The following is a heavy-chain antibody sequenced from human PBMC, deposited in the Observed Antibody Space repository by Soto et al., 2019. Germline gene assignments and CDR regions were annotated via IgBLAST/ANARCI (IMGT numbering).Heavy chain of an antibody. V-gene: IGHV4-38-2*01. CDR3: GRSDGGY. CDR2: IYHSGDT. J-gene: IGHJ1*01. Sequence: SETLSLTCAVSGYSINGGYYWVWIRQPPGKGLEWIGRIYHSGDTSYNPSLKSRVTMSADTSKNQFSLNLRSVTAADTAVYYCGRSDGGYWGQGTLVTVSS. D-gene: IGHD2-21*02. CDR1: GYSINGGYY.